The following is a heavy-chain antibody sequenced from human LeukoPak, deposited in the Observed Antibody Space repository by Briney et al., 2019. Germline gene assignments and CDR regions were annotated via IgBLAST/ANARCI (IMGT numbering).Heavy chain of an antibody. CDR2: IYYSGNT. CDR3: ARHPHFFQTSGGFDY. V-gene: IGHV4-39*01. J-gene: IGHJ4*02. Sequence: KSSETLSLTCTVSGGSISSNDHYWGWIRQPPGKGLEWIASIYYSGNTYYNPSLKSRVTISVDTSKNQFSLNVSPVTAADTSVYYCARHPHFFQTSGGFDYGGRGPLAPVSS. D-gene: IGHD3-3*02. CDR1: GGSISSNDHY.